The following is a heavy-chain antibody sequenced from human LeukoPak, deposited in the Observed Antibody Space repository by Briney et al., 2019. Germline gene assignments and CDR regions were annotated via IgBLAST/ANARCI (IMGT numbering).Heavy chain of an antibody. CDR2: ISYDGSNK. J-gene: IGHJ4*02. CDR3: ARDQSPMYYFDY. V-gene: IGHV3-30-3*01. CDR1: GFTFSSYA. Sequence: GGSLRLSCAACGFTFSSYAMHWVRQAPGKGLEWVAVISYDGSNKYYADSVKGRFTISRDNSKNTLYMQMNSLRAADTAVYYCARDQSPMYYFDYWGQGTLVTVSS.